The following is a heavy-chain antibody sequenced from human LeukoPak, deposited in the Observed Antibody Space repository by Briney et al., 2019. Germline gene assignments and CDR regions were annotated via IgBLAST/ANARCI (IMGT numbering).Heavy chain of an antibody. V-gene: IGHV5-51*01. J-gene: IGHJ6*03. CDR3: ATYYGSGSSPYYYYYMDV. Sequence: GESLKISCKGSGYTFTSYWIGWVRQMPGKGLEWMGIIHPGDSDTRYSPSFQGQVTISADKSISTAYLQWSSLKASDTAMYYCATYYGSGSSPYYYYYMDVWGKGTTVTVSS. CDR1: GYTFTSYW. CDR2: IHPGDSDT. D-gene: IGHD3-10*01.